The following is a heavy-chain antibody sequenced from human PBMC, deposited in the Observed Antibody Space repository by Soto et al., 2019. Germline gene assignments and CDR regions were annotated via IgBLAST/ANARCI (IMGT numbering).Heavy chain of an antibody. V-gene: IGHV1-18*01. CDR2: ISAHNGNT. CDR3: ARGLQRKLAEGMYQYYGMDV. CDR1: GYTFGSYV. D-gene: IGHD2-2*01. J-gene: IGHJ6*02. Sequence: QVQLVQSGGEVKKPGASVKVSCKTSGYTFGSYVTTWVRQAPGQGLEWMGWISAHNGNTVYAQNLQGRVTMTTDTSTKTAYMELRSLRSDDTAVYYCARGLQRKLAEGMYQYYGMDVWGQGTTVTVSS.